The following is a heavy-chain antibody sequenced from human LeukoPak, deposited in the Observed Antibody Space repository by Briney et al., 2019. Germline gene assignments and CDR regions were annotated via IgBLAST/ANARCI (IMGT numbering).Heavy chain of an antibody. CDR1: GFTFSSYV. CDR3: ATGELIVVVVAASRKRFDY. D-gene: IGHD2-15*01. V-gene: IGHV3-30*04. J-gene: IGHJ4*02. CDR2: ISYDGSNE. Sequence: PGGSLRLSCAASGFTFSSYVMHWVRQAPGKGLEWVAIISYDGSNEYYADSVKGRFTISRDNSKNTLYLQMNSLRAEDTAVYYCATGELIVVVVAASRKRFDYWGQGTLVTVSS.